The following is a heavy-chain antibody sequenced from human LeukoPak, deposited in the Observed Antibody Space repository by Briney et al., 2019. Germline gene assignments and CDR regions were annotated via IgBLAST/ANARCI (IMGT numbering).Heavy chain of an antibody. CDR3: ARARRDSGYYKVDY. CDR1: GGSLSGSY. CDR2: INHSGSA. D-gene: IGHD3-3*01. V-gene: IGHV4-34*01. Sequence: PSETLSLTCAVYGGSLSGSYWSWIRQPPGKGLEWIGEINHSGSANYNPSLKGRVTLSIDKSKNQFSLNLNSVTAADTAVNYCARARRDSGYYKVDYWGQGTLVTVSS. J-gene: IGHJ4*02.